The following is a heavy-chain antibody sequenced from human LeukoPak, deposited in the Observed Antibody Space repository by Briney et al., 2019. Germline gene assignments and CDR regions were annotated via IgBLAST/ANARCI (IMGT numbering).Heavy chain of an antibody. CDR3: VRATEGGAMDV. D-gene: IGHD2-21*02. CDR2: IDGSGGGGST. V-gene: IGHV3-23*01. Sequence: QPAETLSLTCTVSGDSISSSYWSWTRQSPGKGLEWVSVIDGSGGGGSTYYADSVKGRFTISRDNSKNTLYLQMNSLGAEDTAVYYCVRATEGGAMDVWGQGTTVTVSS. CDR1: GDSISSSY. J-gene: IGHJ6*02.